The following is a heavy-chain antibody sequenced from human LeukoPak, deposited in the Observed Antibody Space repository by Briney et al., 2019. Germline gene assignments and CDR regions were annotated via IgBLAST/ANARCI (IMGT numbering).Heavy chain of an antibody. CDR2: ISYDGSDR. V-gene: IGHV3-30-3*01. J-gene: IGHJ4*02. CDR1: GFTFSNYA. Sequence: GGSLRLSCAASGFTFSNYAMHWVRQAPGKGLEWVAVISYDGSDRYYADSVKGRFTISRDNSKNTLYLQMNSLRPEDTAVYYCARDWGRRYSSGWYGDFDYWGQGTLVTVSS. CDR3: ARDWGRRYSSGWYGDFDY. D-gene: IGHD6-19*01.